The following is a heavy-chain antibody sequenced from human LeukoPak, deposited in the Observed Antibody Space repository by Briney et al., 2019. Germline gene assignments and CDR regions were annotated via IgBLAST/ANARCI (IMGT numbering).Heavy chain of an antibody. Sequence: PSETLSLTCTVSGGSISSGGYYWSWIRQHPGKGLEWIGYIYYSGSTYYNPSLKSRVTISVDTSKDQFSLKLSSVTAADTAVYYCARGAAADTAFDYWGQGTLVTVSS. CDR1: GGSISSGGYY. D-gene: IGHD6-13*01. CDR3: ARGAAADTAFDY. V-gene: IGHV4-31*03. CDR2: IYYSGST. J-gene: IGHJ4*02.